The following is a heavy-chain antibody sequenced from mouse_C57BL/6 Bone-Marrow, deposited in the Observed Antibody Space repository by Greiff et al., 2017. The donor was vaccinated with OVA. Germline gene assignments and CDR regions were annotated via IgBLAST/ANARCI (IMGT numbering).Heavy chain of an antibody. CDR3: ASVVATSYYAMDY. V-gene: IGHV1-72*01. J-gene: IGHJ4*01. CDR1: GYTFTSYW. Sequence: QVQLQQPGAELVKPGASVKLSCKASGYTFTSYWMHWVKQRPGRGLEWIGRIDPNRGGTKYNEKFKSKATLTVDKPSSTAYMQLSSLTSEDSAVYYCASVVATSYYAMDYWGQGTSVTVSS. CDR2: IDPNRGGT. D-gene: IGHD1-1*01.